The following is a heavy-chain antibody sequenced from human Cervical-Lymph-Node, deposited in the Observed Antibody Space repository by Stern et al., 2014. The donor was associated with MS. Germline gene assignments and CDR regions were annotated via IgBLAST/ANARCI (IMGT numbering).Heavy chain of an antibody. Sequence: QVQLVQSGAEVKKPGASVKVSCKASGYRFTSYYMHWVRQAPGQGLEWMGIINPSGGRTNYAQKFQDRVTMTRDTSTSTVYMEMSSLRSEDTALYYCARDGMTAATYYFDFWGQGTVVTVSS. D-gene: IGHD6-13*01. V-gene: IGHV1-46*01. CDR2: INPSGGRT. CDR3: ARDGMTAATYYFDF. CDR1: GYRFTSYY. J-gene: IGHJ4*02.